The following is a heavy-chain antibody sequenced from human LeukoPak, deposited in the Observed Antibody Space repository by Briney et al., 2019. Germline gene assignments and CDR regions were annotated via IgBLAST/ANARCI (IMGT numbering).Heavy chain of an antibody. CDR3: ARDRVIWLGESAENYYYYYYMDV. D-gene: IGHD3-10*01. V-gene: IGHV3-21*01. Sequence: GGSLRLSCAASGFTFSSYSMNWVRQAPGKGLEWVSSISSSSSYIYYADSVKGRFTISRDNAKNSLYLQMNSLRAEDTAVYYCARDRVIWLGESAENYYYYYYMDVWGKGTTVTISS. CDR2: ISSSSSYI. CDR1: GFTFSSYS. J-gene: IGHJ6*03.